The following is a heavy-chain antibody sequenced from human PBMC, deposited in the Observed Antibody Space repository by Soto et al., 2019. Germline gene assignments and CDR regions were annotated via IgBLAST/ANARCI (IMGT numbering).Heavy chain of an antibody. V-gene: IGHV5-51*01. CDR3: ARHGDDYYGSGSYFLPRFNGMDV. CDR2: IYPGDSDT. J-gene: IGHJ6*02. Sequence: PGEPLKISYKGAGCRCASYWIGWVRQMPGKGLEWMGIIYPGDSDTRYSPSFQGQVTISADKSISTAYLQWSSLKASDTAMYYCARHGDDYYGSGSYFLPRFNGMDVWGQGTTVTVSS. D-gene: IGHD3-10*01. CDR1: GCRCASYW.